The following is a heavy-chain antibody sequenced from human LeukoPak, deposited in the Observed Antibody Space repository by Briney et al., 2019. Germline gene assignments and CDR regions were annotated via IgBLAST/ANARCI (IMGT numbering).Heavy chain of an antibody. J-gene: IGHJ4*02. CDR3: ARRRDSSGYPRYYFDY. CDR2: ISAYNGNT. Sequence: ASVKVSCKASGYTFTSYGISWVRQAPGQGLEWMGWISAYNGNTNYAQKLQGRVTMTTDTSTSTAYMELRGLRSDDTAVYYCARRRDSSGYPRYYFDYWGQGTLVTVSS. D-gene: IGHD3-22*01. CDR1: GYTFTSYG. V-gene: IGHV1-18*01.